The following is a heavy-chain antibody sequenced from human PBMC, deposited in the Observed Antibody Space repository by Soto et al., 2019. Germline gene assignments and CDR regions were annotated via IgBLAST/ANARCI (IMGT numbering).Heavy chain of an antibody. J-gene: IGHJ4*02. CDR1: GFTFSSYS. Sequence: PGGSLRLSCAASGFTFSSYSMNWVRQAPGKGLEWVSSISSSSSYIYYADSVKGRFTISRDISRNTVFLQMDSLRAEDTAVYYCEKDRQYHRDYFHYWGQGTLVTVSS. CDR2: ISSSSSYI. V-gene: IGHV3-21*03. CDR3: EKDRQYHRDYFHY. D-gene: IGHD4-4*01.